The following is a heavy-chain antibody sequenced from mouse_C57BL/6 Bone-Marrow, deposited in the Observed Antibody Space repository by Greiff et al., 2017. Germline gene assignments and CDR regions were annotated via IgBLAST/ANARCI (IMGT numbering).Heavy chain of an antibody. CDR1: GYTFTSYT. J-gene: IGHJ2*01. CDR3: ARWRWYYFDY. V-gene: IGHV1-4*01. D-gene: IGHD2-3*01. Sequence: VQLQQSGAALARPGASVKMSCKASGYTFTSYTMHLVKQRPGQGLEWIGYITPSSGYTKYNQKFKDKATLTAANSSSTAYMQLISLTSEDSAVYYCARWRWYYFDYGGQGTTLTVSS. CDR2: ITPSSGYT.